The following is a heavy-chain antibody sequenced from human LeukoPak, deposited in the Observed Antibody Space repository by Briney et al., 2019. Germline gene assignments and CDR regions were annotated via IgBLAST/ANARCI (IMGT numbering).Heavy chain of an antibody. CDR1: GYTFTSYG. V-gene: IGHV1-18*01. J-gene: IGHJ4*02. CDR3: ARDETGYYDSSGYLGY. D-gene: IGHD3-22*01. Sequence: GASVKVSCKASGYTFTSYGISWVRQAPGQGLEWMGWISAYNGNTNYAQKLQGRVTMTTDTSTSTAYMELRGLRSDDTAVYYCARDETGYYDSSGYLGYWGQGTLVTVSS. CDR2: ISAYNGNT.